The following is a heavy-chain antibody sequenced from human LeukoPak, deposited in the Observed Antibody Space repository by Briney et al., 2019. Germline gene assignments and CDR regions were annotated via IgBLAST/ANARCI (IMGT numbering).Heavy chain of an antibody. V-gene: IGHV3-30-3*01. CDR2: MSHDGTNK. Sequence: PGRSLRLSCAASGFPFSGYAMHWVRQAPGKGLEWVAVMSHDGTNKYHADSVKGRFTISRDNSKNTLYLQMDSLRTEDTAVYYCARHRGPSLHSSGYFDYWGQGTLVTVSS. CDR3: ARHRGPSLHSSGYFDY. J-gene: IGHJ4*02. CDR1: GFPFSGYA. D-gene: IGHD3-22*01.